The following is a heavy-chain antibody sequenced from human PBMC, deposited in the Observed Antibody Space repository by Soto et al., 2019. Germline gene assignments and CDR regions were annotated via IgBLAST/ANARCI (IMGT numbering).Heavy chain of an antibody. Sequence: DVQLVESGGGLIQPGESLRLSCAAFGLTVSGTKYVAWVRQAPGRGLEWVSALYDVFGSFYADSVKGRFTTSSDRSKSTVYLQMNDLRPDDTAVYYCASWHEREHAYDVWGQGTTVIVSS. CDR1: GLTVSGTKY. CDR3: ASWHEREHAYDV. CDR2: LYDVFGS. J-gene: IGHJ3*01. D-gene: IGHD1-1*01. V-gene: IGHV3-53*01.